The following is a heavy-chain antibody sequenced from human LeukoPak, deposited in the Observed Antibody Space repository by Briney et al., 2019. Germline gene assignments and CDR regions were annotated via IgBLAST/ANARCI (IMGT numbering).Heavy chain of an antibody. CDR3: VRRDNTGWNYFDY. D-gene: IGHD6-19*01. CDR1: GGSINSHY. V-gene: IGHV4-59*08. CDR2: IYYSGST. Sequence: SETLSLTCTVSGGSINSHYWSWIRQPPGPGLEWIGDIYYSGSTKYNPSLKSRVTISVDTSKNHLSLKLSSVLAADAAIYYCVRRDNTGWNYFDYWGQGILVTVSS. J-gene: IGHJ4*02.